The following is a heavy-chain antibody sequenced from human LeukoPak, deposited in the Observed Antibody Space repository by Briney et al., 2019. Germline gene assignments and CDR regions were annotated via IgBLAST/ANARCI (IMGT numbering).Heavy chain of an antibody. V-gene: IGHV1-2*02. CDR2: INPNSGGT. CDR3: ARLEWLRYRYYFDY. CDR1: GYTFTGYY. J-gene: IGHJ4*02. Sequence: ASVKVSCKASGYTFTGYYMHWVRQAPGQGLEWMGWINPNSGGTNYAQKFQGRVTMTRDTSISTAYMELSRLRSDDTAVYYCARLEWLRYRYYFDYWDQGTLVTVSS. D-gene: IGHD5-12*01.